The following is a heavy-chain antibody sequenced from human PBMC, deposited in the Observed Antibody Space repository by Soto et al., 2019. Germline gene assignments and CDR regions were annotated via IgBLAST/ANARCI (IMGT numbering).Heavy chain of an antibody. CDR3: ARSPESVYSYGLGVGY. Sequence: ASAEVSCKASGYTFTSYARHWVRQDPGQRLEWMGWINAGNGNTKYSQKFQGRVTITRDTSASTAYMELSSLRSEDTAVYYFARSPESVYSYGLGVGYCGEGTLVTVSS. J-gene: IGHJ4*02. D-gene: IGHD5-18*01. V-gene: IGHV1-3*01. CDR2: INAGNGNT. CDR1: GYTFTSYA.